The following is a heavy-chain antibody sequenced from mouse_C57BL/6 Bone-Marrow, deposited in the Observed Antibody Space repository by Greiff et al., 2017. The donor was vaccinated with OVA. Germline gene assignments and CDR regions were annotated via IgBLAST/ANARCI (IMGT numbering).Heavy chain of an antibody. CDR1: GFTFTDYY. CDR2: LRNKANGYTT. V-gene: IGHV7-3*01. J-gene: IGHJ1*03. Sequence: EVMLVESGGGLVQPGGSLSLSCAASGFTFTDYYMSWVRQPPGKALEWLGFLRNKANGYTTEYSASVKGRFTISRDNSQSILYLQMNALRAEDSATYYCARYYGSSHWYFDVWGTGTTVTVSS. CDR3: ARYYGSSHWYFDV. D-gene: IGHD1-1*01.